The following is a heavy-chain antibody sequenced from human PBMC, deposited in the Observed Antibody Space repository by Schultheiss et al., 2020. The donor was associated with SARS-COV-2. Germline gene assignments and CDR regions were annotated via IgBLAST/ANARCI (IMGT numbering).Heavy chain of an antibody. CDR1: GGSISSSSYY. J-gene: IGHJ6*02. D-gene: IGHD6-13*01. V-gene: IGHV4-61*05. CDR2: IYYSGST. Sequence: SETLSLTCTVSGGSISSSSYYWGWIRQPPGKGLEWIGSIYYSGSTNYNPSLKSRVTISVDTSKNQFSLNLTSVTAADTAVYYCARGVGSSWFSRYYYYGMDVWGQGTTVTVSS. CDR3: ARGVGSSWFSRYYYYGMDV.